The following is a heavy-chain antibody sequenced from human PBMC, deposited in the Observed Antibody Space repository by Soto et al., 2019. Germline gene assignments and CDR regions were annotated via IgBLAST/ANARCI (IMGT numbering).Heavy chain of an antibody. CDR1: GDSVTRSNW. D-gene: IGHD6-19*01. Sequence: SETLSLTCTVSGDSVTRSNWWSWVRQSAGKGLEWIGEIYHSGNTKYNPSLKSRITMSVDKSKNQFSLKMTSVTAADTAVYYCATSGWNEDFYYYYGMDVWGQGTTVTVSS. J-gene: IGHJ6*02. CDR3: ATSGWNEDFYYYYGMDV. V-gene: IGHV4-4*02. CDR2: IYHSGNT.